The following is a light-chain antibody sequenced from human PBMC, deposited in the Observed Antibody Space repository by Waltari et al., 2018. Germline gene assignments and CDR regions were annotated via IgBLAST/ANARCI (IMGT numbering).Light chain of an antibody. CDR3: SSYTSSSTLV. J-gene: IGLJ2*01. V-gene: IGLV2-14*01. Sequence: QSALTQPASVSGSPGQSIPISCTGTSSDVGGYNYVSWYQQHPGKAPKLMIYEVSNRPSGVSNRFSGSKSGNTASLTISGLQAEDEADYYCSSYTSSSTLVVGGGTKLTVL. CDR2: EVS. CDR1: SSDVGGYNY.